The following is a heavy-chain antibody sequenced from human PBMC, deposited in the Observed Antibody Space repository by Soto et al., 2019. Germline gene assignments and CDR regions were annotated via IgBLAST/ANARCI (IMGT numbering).Heavy chain of an antibody. CDR2: IYYSGST. D-gene: IGHD5-18*01. J-gene: IGHJ6*02. V-gene: IGHV4-59*01. Sequence: SETLSLTCTVSGGSISSYYWSWIRQPPGKGLEWIGYIYYSGSTNYNPSLKSRVTISVDTSKNQFSLKLSSVTAADTAVYYCTRGLDTAMVNYYYYGMDVWGQGTTVTVSS. CDR3: TRGLDTAMVNYYYYGMDV. CDR1: GGSISSYY.